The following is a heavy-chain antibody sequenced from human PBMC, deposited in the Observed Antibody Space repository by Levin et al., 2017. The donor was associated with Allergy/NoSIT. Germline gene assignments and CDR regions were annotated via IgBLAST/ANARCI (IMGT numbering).Heavy chain of an antibody. D-gene: IGHD3-22*01. V-gene: IGHV3-66*01. J-gene: IGHJ4*02. CDR1: GFTVSTKY. CDR2: IYSGGET. CDR3: ATSGYYDSSLDD. Sequence: GGSLRLSCAGSGFTVSTKYMTWVRQAPGKGLEWVSVIYSGGETYYAGSVKGRFSIYRDISKNTVSLKMNGLRPEDTAVYYCATSGYYDSSLDDWGQGTLVTVSS.